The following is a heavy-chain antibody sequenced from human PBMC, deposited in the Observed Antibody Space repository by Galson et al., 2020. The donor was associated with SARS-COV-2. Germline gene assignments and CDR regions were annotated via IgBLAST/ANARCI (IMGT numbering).Heavy chain of an antibody. Sequence: GSLRLSCAASGFTFSSYAMHWVRQAPGKGLEWVAVISYDGSNKYYADSVKGRFTISRDNSKNTLYLQMNSLRAEDTAVYYCARDHYDYVWGSYRFGYWGQGTLVTVSS. D-gene: IGHD3-16*02. CDR1: GFTFSSYA. CDR3: ARDHYDYVWGSYRFGY. J-gene: IGHJ4*02. CDR2: ISYDGSNK. V-gene: IGHV3-30-3*01.